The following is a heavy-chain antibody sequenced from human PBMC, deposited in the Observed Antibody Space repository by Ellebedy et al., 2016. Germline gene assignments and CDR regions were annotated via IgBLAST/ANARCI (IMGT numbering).Heavy chain of an antibody. D-gene: IGHD3-10*01. J-gene: IGHJ4*02. Sequence: GGSLRLSCAASGFSFSDYSMHWVRQAPGKRLEYVAAIRDNGDTTYYANSVKGRFTISRDNAKKMLYLQMGSLRVEDMAVYYCAREGGSGSGTHYYSDYWGQGSLVTVSS. CDR1: GFSFSDYS. CDR3: AREGGSGSGTHYYSDY. V-gene: IGHV3-64*01. CDR2: IRDNGDTT.